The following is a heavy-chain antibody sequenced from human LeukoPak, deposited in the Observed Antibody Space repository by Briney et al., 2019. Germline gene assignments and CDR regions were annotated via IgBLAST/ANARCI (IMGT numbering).Heavy chain of an antibody. J-gene: IGHJ4*02. V-gene: IGHV1-46*01. Sequence: ASVKVSCKASGYTFTAYYMHWVRQAPGQGLEWMGIINPSGGSTSYAQKFQGRVTMTRDMSTSTVYMELSSLRSEDTAMYYCARVKIGEFHIDYWGQGTLVTVSS. CDR1: GYTFTAYY. CDR2: INPSGGST. D-gene: IGHD3-10*01. CDR3: ARVKIGEFHIDY.